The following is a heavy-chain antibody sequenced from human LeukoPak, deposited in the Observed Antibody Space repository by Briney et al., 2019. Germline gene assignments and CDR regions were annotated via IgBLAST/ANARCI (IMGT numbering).Heavy chain of an antibody. Sequence: SETLSLTCTVSGGSISSSSYYWGWIRQPPGKGLEWLGSIYYSGSTYYNPSLKSRVTISVDTSKNQFSLKLSSVTAADTAVYYCARDEGLPSLYYDSSGYLFWGQGTLVTVSS. CDR2: IYYSGST. D-gene: IGHD3-22*01. J-gene: IGHJ4*02. CDR1: GGSISSSSYY. V-gene: IGHV4-39*07. CDR3: ARDEGLPSLYYDSSGYLF.